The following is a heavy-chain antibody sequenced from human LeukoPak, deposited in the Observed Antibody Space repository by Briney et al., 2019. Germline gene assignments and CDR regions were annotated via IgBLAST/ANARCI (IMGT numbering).Heavy chain of an antibody. J-gene: IGHJ1*01. Sequence: PGGSLRLSCAASGFTFSSYWMSWVRQAPGKGLEWVANIKQDGSEKYYVDSVKGRFTISRDNSKNTLYLQMNSLRAEDTAVYYCAKDEDSSGYYYVLGYFQHWGQGTLVTVSS. D-gene: IGHD3-22*01. CDR1: GFTFSSYW. CDR2: IKQDGSEK. CDR3: AKDEDSSGYYYVLGYFQH. V-gene: IGHV3-7*01.